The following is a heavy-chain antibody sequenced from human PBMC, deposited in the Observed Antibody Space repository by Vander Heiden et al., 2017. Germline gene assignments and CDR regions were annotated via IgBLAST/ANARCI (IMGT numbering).Heavy chain of an antibody. D-gene: IGHD3-22*01. CDR1: GGTFSSYA. CDR2: ILPRFGTA. J-gene: IGHJ4*02. V-gene: IGHV1-69*01. CDR3: ARGNTDYYDSSGYYHFDY. Sequence: QVQLVQSGAEVKKPGSSVKVSCKASGGTFSSYAISWVRQAPGQGLEWMGGILPRFGTANYAQKFQGRVTITADESTSTAYMELSSLRSEDTAVYYCARGNTDYYDSSGYYHFDYWGQGTLVTVSS.